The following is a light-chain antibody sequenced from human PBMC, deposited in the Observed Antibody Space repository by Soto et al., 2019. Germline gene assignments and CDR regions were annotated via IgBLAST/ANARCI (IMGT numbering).Light chain of an antibody. CDR2: GVS. CDR1: QGISSY. Sequence: DIQLTQSPSFLSASVGDRVTITCRASQGISSYLAWYQQKPGKAPKLLIYGVSVLQSGVPSRFSGSGSATEFTLTISSLQPEDFATYYCHQLKSYPPTFGGGTKVEIK. V-gene: IGKV1-9*01. J-gene: IGKJ4*01. CDR3: HQLKSYPPT.